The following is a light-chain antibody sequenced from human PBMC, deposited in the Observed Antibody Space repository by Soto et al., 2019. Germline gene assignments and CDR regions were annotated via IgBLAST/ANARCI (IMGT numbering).Light chain of an antibody. CDR2: DVG. CDR3: SSYTTSSTLV. CDR1: SSDVGSYNY. Sequence: QSALTQPASVSGSPGHSITISCIGTSSDVGSYNYVSWYQQLPGKAPKLVIYDVGNRPSGVSNRFSGSKSGNTASLTISGLQAEDEADYYCSSYTTSSTLVFGGGTKLTVL. J-gene: IGLJ2*01. V-gene: IGLV2-14*03.